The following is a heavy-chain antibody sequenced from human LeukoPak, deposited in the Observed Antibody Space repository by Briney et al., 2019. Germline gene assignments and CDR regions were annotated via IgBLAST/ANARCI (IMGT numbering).Heavy chain of an antibody. V-gene: IGHV3-7*01. CDR2: IKPDGSEK. J-gene: IGHJ5*01. CDR3: VRGGTYWTVS. CDR1: GFVFSASY. Sequence: GGSLSLSCAASGFVFSASYMSWVRKAPGKGLEWVATIKPDGSEKYHVDSVSGRFTISRDNTNDSLFLQMNSLRVDDTAVYYCVRGGTYWTVSWGQGTLSTSP.